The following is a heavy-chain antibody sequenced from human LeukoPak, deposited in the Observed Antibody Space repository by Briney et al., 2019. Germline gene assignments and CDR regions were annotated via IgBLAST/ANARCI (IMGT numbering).Heavy chain of an antibody. V-gene: IGHV4-34*01. J-gene: IGHJ3*01. D-gene: IGHD4-17*01. Sequence: PSETLSLTCAVSGDSLSGYYWSWIRQSPGKGLEWMGEIRHEGRNKYKSSFKSRITLFLVSSKNEVALRLSPVTPADTALYFCARDVVPRDYGDTLNAYDLWGQGTMVTVS. CDR2: IRHEGRN. CDR3: ARDVVPRDYGDTLNAYDL. CDR1: GDSLSGYY.